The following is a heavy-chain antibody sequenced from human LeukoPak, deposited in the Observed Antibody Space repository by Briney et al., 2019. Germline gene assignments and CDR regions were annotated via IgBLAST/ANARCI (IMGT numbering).Heavy chain of an antibody. D-gene: IGHD3-10*01. CDR2: INHSGST. CDR3: ARGRGITMVRGVKRMYNWFDP. J-gene: IGHJ5*02. V-gene: IGHV4-34*01. Sequence: SETLSLTCAVYGXSFSGYYWSWIRQPPGKGLEWIAEINHSGSTNYNPSLKSRVTISVDTSKNQFSLKLSSVTAADTAVYYCARGRGITMVRGVKRMYNWFDPWGQGTLVTVSS. CDR1: GXSFSGYY.